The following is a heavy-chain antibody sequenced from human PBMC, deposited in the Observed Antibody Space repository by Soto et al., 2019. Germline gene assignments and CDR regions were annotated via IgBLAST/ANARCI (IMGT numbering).Heavy chain of an antibody. CDR2: ISSDGSNG. CDR1: GFTFSSYV. V-gene: IGHV3-30-3*01. CDR3: ARGRYQLLWGDY. Sequence: QVQLVESGGAVVQPGRSLRLSCAASGFTFSSYVMHWVRQAPGKGLEWVAVISSDGSNGAYADSVKGRFTISRDNSKNTLYLQMNSLRAEDTAVYYCARGRYQLLWGDYWGQGTLVTVSS. D-gene: IGHD2-2*01. J-gene: IGHJ4*02.